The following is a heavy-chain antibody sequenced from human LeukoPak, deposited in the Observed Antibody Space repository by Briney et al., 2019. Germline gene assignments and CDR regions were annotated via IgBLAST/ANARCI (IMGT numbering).Heavy chain of an antibody. Sequence: SETLSLTCAVYGGSFSGYYWSWIRQPPGKGLEWIGSIYHSGSTYYNPSLKSRVTISVDTSKNQFSLKLSSVTAADTAVYYCARVMVRGVTYYYYYYMDVWGKGTTVTVSS. CDR2: IYHSGST. V-gene: IGHV4-34*01. CDR3: ARVMVRGVTYYYYYYMDV. CDR1: GGSFSGYY. J-gene: IGHJ6*03. D-gene: IGHD3-10*01.